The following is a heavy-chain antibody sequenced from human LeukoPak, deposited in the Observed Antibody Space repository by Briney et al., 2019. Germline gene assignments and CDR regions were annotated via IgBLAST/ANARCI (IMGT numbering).Heavy chain of an antibody. CDR3: AKDQAAAAGYYYYGMDV. Sequence: GGSLRLSCAASGFTFSSYAMSWVRQAPGKGLEWVSAISGSGGSTYYADSVKGRFTISRDNSKNTLYLQMNSLRAEDTAVYYCAKDQAAAAGYYYYGMDVWGQGTTVTVSS. J-gene: IGHJ6*02. CDR1: GFTFSSYA. CDR2: ISGSGGST. V-gene: IGHV3-23*01. D-gene: IGHD6-13*01.